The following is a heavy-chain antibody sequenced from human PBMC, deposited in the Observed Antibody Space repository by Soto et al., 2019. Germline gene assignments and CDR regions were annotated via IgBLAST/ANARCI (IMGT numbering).Heavy chain of an antibody. D-gene: IGHD6-13*01. J-gene: IGHJ4*02. CDR2: IWYDGSNK. V-gene: IGHV3-33*01. CDR3: ARELIIAAAGAGDY. CDR1: GFTFSSYG. Sequence: QVQLVESGGGVVQPGRSLRLSCAASGFTFSSYGMHWVRQAPGKGLEWVAVIWYDGSNKYYADSVKGRFTISRDNSKNTLYLQMNSLRAEDTAVYYCARELIIAAAGAGDYWGQGTLVTVSS.